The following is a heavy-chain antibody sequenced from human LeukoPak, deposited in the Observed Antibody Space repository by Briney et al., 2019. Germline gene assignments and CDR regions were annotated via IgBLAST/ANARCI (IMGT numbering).Heavy chain of an antibody. Sequence: GGSLRLSCAASGFTFSSYAMSWVRQAPGKGLEWVANIKQDGSEKYYVDSVKGRFTISRDNAENSLYLQMNSLRAEDTAVYYCASAWWGDYFDYWGQGTLVTVSS. V-gene: IGHV3-7*01. CDR3: ASAWWGDYFDY. CDR2: IKQDGSEK. D-gene: IGHD2-15*01. CDR1: GFTFSSYA. J-gene: IGHJ4*02.